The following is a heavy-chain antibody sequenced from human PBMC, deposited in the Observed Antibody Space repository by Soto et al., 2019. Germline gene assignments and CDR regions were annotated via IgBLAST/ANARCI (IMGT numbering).Heavy chain of an antibody. CDR1: GYTFTTYY. V-gene: IGHV1-46*01. CDR3: TRAPRILPAGILN. CDR2: INPSGGSA. D-gene: IGHD2-2*02. Sequence: GASLKVSCKASGYTFTTYYMNWVRQAPGQGLEWMGIINPSGGSASYAQKFQGRVTMTRDTSTSTVYMELSSLTSEETAVYYCTRAPRILPAGILNWGRGTLVTVSS. J-gene: IGHJ4*02.